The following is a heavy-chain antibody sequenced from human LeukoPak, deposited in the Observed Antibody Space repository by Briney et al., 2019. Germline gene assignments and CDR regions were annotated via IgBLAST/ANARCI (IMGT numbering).Heavy chain of an antibody. V-gene: IGHV3-48*03. CDR1: GFTFSSYE. CDR2: ISSSGSTI. D-gene: IGHD2-15*01. CDR3: ARPRRYCSGGSCAFGY. J-gene: IGHJ4*02. Sequence: PGGSLRLSYAASGFTFSSYEMNWVRQAPGKGLEWVSYISSSGSTIYYADSVKDRFTISRDNAKNSLYLQMNSLRAEDTAVYYCARPRRYCSGGSCAFGYWGQGTLVTVSS.